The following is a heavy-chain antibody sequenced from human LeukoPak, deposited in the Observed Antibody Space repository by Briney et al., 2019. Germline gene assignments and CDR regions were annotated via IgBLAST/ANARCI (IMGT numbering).Heavy chain of an antibody. D-gene: IGHD4-23*01. CDR2: ISGSGGST. CDR1: GFTFSSYA. CDR3: AKDYDYGGNHYYYYGMDV. V-gene: IGHV3-23*01. J-gene: IGHJ6*02. Sequence: GGSLRLSCAASGFTFSSYAMSWVRQAPGKGLEWVSAISGSGGSTYYAGSVKGRFTISRDNSKNTLYLQMNSLRAEDTAVYYCAKDYDYGGNHYYYYGMDVWGQGTTVTVSS.